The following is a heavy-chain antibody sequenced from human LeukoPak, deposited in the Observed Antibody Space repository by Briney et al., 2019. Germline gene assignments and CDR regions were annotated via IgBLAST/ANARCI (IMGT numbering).Heavy chain of an antibody. CDR1: GFTVSSYW. CDR3: ARDAVTAITNYYYYGMDV. D-gene: IGHD2-21*02. Sequence: AGSLTLSCAASGFTVSSYWMSWVRQAPGKGLEWVAKIKEDGSEKYYVDSVKGRFTISRDNAKNSLDLQMSSLRAEGTAVYYCARDAVTAITNYYYYGMDVWGEGTTVSVSS. V-gene: IGHV3-7*04. J-gene: IGHJ6*01. CDR2: IKEDGSEK.